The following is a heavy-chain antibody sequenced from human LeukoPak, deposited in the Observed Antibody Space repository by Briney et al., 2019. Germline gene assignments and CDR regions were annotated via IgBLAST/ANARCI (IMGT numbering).Heavy chain of an antibody. CDR3: ARRVQYGDSRGWFDP. Sequence: SETLSLTCTVSGGSISSGDYYWSWIRQPPGKGLEWIGYIYYSGSTYYNPSLKSRVTISVDTSKNQFSLKLSSVTAADTAVYYCARRVQYGDSRGWFDPWGQGTLVTVSS. CDR2: IYYSGST. J-gene: IGHJ5*02. D-gene: IGHD4-17*01. CDR1: GGSISSGDYY. V-gene: IGHV4-30-4*01.